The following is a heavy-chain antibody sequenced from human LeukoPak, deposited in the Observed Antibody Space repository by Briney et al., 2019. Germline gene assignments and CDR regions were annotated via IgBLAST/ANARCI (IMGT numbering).Heavy chain of an antibody. J-gene: IGHJ3*02. CDR1: GGSIRSSSYY. V-gene: IGHV4-39*01. CDR3: ASLPRYSYGPRRDAFDI. CDR2: IYYSGST. D-gene: IGHD5-18*01. Sequence: SETLSLTCTVSGGSIRSSSYYWGWIRQPPGKGLEWIGSIYYSGSTYYNPSLKSRVTISVDTSKNQFSLKLSSVTAADTAVYYCASLPRYSYGPRRDAFDIWGQGTMVTVSS.